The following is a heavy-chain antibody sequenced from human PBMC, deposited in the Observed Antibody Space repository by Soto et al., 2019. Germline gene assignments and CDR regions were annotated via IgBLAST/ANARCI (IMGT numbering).Heavy chain of an antibody. CDR3: TTDSYMSTKVVRFYY. CDR1: GFTFTNAW. J-gene: IGHJ4*01. Sequence: GGSLRLSCAASGFTFTNAWINWVRQAPGKGLEWVGRIKSKLDGGTTDFAASVKGRFAISRDDSTHMVYLQMTSLKTEDAAIYYCTTDSYMSTKVVRFYYWGHGTLVTVSS. V-gene: IGHV3-15*07. D-gene: IGHD2-15*01. CDR2: IKSKLDGGTT.